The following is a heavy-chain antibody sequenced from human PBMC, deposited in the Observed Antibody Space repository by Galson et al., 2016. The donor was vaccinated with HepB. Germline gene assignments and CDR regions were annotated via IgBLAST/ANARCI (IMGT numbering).Heavy chain of an antibody. CDR3: ARMRAFDI. V-gene: IGHV4-34*01. J-gene: IGHJ3*02. CDR2: ITHSGST. CDR1: GGSSSGAY. Sequence: SETLSLTCAVYGGSSSGAYWNWIRQSADKGLEWIGDITHSGSTNYNPSLESRVTISVDTSKNQFSLKLISVTAADTAVYYCARMRAFDIWSQGTMVTVSS.